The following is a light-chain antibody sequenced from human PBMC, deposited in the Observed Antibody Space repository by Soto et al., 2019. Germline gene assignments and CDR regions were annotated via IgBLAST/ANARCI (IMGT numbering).Light chain of an antibody. CDR1: QSVSSGY. Sequence: EFVLTQSPCTLSLSPGERAALSCRASQSVSSGYLAWYQQKPGQAPRLLIYGASSRATGIPDRFRGSGSGTDFTLTINRLETEDFAVYFCQQYGSSPLTFGGGTKVDIK. CDR2: GAS. V-gene: IGKV3-20*01. CDR3: QQYGSSPLT. J-gene: IGKJ4*01.